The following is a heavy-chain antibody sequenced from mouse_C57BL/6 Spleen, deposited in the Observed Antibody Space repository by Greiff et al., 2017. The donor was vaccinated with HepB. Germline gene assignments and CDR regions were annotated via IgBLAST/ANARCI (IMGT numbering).Heavy chain of an antibody. Sequence: VQLKESGGGLVQPTGSLKLSCAASGFSFNTYAMNWVRQAPGKGLEWVARIRSKSNNYATYYADSVKDRFTISRDDSESMLYLQMNNLKTEDTAMYYCVRQDYYAMDYWGQGTSVTVSS. CDR2: IRSKSNNYAT. J-gene: IGHJ4*01. V-gene: IGHV10-1*01. CDR3: VRQDYYAMDY. CDR1: GFSFNTYA.